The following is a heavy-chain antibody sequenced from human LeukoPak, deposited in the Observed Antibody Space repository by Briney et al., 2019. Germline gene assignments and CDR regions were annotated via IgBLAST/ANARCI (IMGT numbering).Heavy chain of an antibody. Sequence: PSETLSLTCAVYGGSFSGYYWSWIRQPPGKGLEWIGEINHSGSTNYNPSLKSRVTISVDTSKNQFSLKLSSVTAADTAVYYCARVPMFYYYYHTDVWGKGTTVTVSS. D-gene: IGHD3-10*02. CDR1: GGSFSGYY. CDR2: INHSGST. J-gene: IGHJ6*03. CDR3: ARVPMFYYYYHTDV. V-gene: IGHV4-34*01.